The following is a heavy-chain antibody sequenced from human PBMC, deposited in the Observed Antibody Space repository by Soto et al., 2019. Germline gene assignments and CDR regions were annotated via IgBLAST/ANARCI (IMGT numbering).Heavy chain of an antibody. CDR2: IHYSGGS. J-gene: IGHJ4*02. V-gene: IGHV4-59*08. Sequence: ETLSLTCSVSGGSISGFYWGWIRQPPGRGLEYIGYIHYSGGSNYNPSLRSRVTMSVDTSKNQFSLRLNSVTDADTAVYYCARHYGSGSYPLDYWGRGTLVTVS. CDR3: ARHYGSGSYPLDY. CDR1: GGSISGFY. D-gene: IGHD3-10*01.